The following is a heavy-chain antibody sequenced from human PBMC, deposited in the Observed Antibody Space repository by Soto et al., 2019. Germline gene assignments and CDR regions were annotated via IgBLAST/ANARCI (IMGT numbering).Heavy chain of an antibody. D-gene: IGHD5-18*01. V-gene: IGHV3-74*01. Sequence: PGGSLRLPCAASGFTFSSYWMPWVRQAPGKGPVWVSRINSDGSSTSYADSVKGRFTISRDNAKNTLYLQMNSLRAEDTAVYYCARRGYSYGGSFGYWCPGTLVTVSS. CDR3: ARRGYSYGGSFGY. CDR2: INSDGSST. CDR1: GFTFSSYW. J-gene: IGHJ4*02.